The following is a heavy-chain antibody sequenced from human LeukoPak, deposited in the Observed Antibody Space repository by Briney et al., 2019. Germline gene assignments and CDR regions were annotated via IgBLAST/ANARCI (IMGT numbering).Heavy chain of an antibody. V-gene: IGHV4-59*01. CDR3: ASRGGSYTLDY. J-gene: IGHJ4*02. CDR1: GGSISSYY. D-gene: IGHD1-26*01. CDR2: ISYSGST. Sequence: SETLSLTCTVSGGSISSYYWSWIRQPPGKGLEWIACISYSGSTKYNPSLKSRVTISVDTSKNQLSLKLSSVTAADTAVYYCASRGGSYTLDYWGQGTLVTVSS.